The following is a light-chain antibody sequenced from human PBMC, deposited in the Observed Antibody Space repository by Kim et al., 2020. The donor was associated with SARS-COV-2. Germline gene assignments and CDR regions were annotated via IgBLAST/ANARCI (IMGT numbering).Light chain of an antibody. CDR2: SSS. J-gene: IGLJ3*02. CDR3: LLYYGGAQV. V-gene: IGLV7-43*01. Sequence: PGGTATLTCASPTGAVTSAYYPNWFQQKPGQTPRALIYSSSKKHSWTPARFSGSLLGGKAALTLSGVQPEDEAVYYCLLYYGGAQVFGGGTKLTVL. CDR1: TGAVTSAYY.